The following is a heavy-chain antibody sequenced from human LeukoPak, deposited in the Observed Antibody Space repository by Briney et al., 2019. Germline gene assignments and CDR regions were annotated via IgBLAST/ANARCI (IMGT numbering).Heavy chain of an antibody. Sequence: GGSLRLSCAASGFTFSSYAMSWVRQAPGEGLEWVSAISGSGGSTYYADSVKGRFAISRDNSKNTLYLQMNSLRAEDTAVYYCAKDPRNSSCHTWGQGTLVTVSS. V-gene: IGHV3-23*01. J-gene: IGHJ4*02. CDR1: GFTFSSYA. CDR3: AKDPRNSSCHT. CDR2: ISGSGGST. D-gene: IGHD6-13*01.